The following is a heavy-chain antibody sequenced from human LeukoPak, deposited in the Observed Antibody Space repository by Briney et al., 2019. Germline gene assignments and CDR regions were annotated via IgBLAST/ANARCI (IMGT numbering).Heavy chain of an antibody. Sequence: GGSLRLSCAASGFTFSSSAMSWVRQVPGKGLEWVSGISASGGSTYYADSVRGRFTISRDNAENSLFLQMDSLRADDTAVYYCARGHHGLEVWGQGTTVTVSS. CDR2: ISASGGST. J-gene: IGHJ6*02. CDR1: GFTFSSSA. CDR3: ARGHHGLEV. V-gene: IGHV3-23*01. D-gene: IGHD3-10*01.